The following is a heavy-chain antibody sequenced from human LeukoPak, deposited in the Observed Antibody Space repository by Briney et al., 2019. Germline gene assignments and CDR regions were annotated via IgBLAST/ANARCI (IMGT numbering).Heavy chain of an antibody. CDR2: ISSSSSHI. Sequence: PGGSLRLSCAASGFTFSSYSMNWVRQAPGKGLEWVSSISSSSSHIYYADSVKGRFTISRDNAKNSLYLQMNSLRAEDTAVYYCATYKGNSGSGYYYWGQGTLVTVSS. D-gene: IGHD5-12*01. CDR1: GFTFSSYS. CDR3: ATYKGNSGSGYYY. V-gene: IGHV3-21*01. J-gene: IGHJ4*02.